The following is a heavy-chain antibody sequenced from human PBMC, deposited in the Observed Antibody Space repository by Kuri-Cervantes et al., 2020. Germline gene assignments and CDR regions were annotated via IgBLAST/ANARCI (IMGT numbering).Heavy chain of an antibody. V-gene: IGHV1-18*01. CDR1: GYTFTSYG. J-gene: IGHJ6*03. Sequence: ASVKVSCKASGYTFTSYGISWVRQAPGQGLEWLGWISAYNGNTDYAQKFQERVTITRDMSTSTAYMELSSLRSDDTAVYYCAAILAYSYMDVWGKGTTVTVSS. CDR3: AAILAYSYMDV. D-gene: IGHD2-21*01. CDR2: ISAYNGNT.